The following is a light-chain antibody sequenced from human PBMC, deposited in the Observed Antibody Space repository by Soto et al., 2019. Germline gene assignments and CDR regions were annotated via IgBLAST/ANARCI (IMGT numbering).Light chain of an antibody. Sequence: QSVLTQPASVSGSPGQSITISCTGTSNDVGGYNYVSWYQQQPGTAPKLIIYEVSHRPSGISNRFSGSKSGNTASLTISGLHVEDEADYYCSSHSATSPYVFGTGTKVTVL. CDR1: SNDVGGYNY. CDR3: SSHSATSPYV. J-gene: IGLJ1*01. V-gene: IGLV2-14*01. CDR2: EVS.